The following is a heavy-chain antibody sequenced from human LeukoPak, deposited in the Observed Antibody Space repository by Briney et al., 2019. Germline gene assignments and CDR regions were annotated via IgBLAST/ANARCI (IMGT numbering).Heavy chain of an antibody. D-gene: IGHD3-9*01. J-gene: IGHJ4*02. CDR3: ARAIRNYDILTGYYGGPIDY. V-gene: IGHV4-38-2*02. Sequence: SETLSLTCTVSGYSISSGYYWGWIRQPPGKGLEWIGSIYHSGSTYYNPSLKSRVTISVDTSKNQFSLKLSSVTAADTAVYYCARAIRNYDILTGYYGGPIDYWGQGTLVTVSS. CDR1: GYSISSGYY. CDR2: IYHSGST.